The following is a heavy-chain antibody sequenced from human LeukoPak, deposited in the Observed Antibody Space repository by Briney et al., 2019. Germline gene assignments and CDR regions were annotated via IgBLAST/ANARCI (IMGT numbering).Heavy chain of an antibody. CDR2: ISSSSRYK. J-gene: IGHJ4*02. D-gene: IGHD1-26*01. CDR3: AKDRVGATLYFDY. Sequence: GGSLRLSCAASGFTFSSYNMNWVRQAPGKGLEWVSSISSSSRYKYYADSVKGRFTISRDNAKNSLYLQMNSLRAEDTAVYYCAKDRVGATLYFDYWGQGTLVTVSS. CDR1: GFTFSSYN. V-gene: IGHV3-21*04.